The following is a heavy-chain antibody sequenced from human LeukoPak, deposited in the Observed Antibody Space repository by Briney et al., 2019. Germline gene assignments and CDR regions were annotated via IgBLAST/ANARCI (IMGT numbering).Heavy chain of an antibody. CDR1: GFTFSSYS. CDR2: ITSGSTYI. J-gene: IGHJ4*02. V-gene: IGHV3-21*01. CDR3: AKGNGYSYGRYYFDY. Sequence: GGSLRLSCAASGFTFSSYSMNWVRQAPGKGPEWVSSITSGSTYIYYADSVKGRFTISRDNAKNSLYLQMNSLRAEDTALYHCAKGNGYSYGRYYFDYWGQGTLVTVSS. D-gene: IGHD5-18*01.